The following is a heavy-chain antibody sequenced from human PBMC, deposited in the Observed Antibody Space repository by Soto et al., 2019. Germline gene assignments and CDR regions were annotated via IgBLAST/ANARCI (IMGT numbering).Heavy chain of an antibody. CDR3: ARDGYYYDSSGYYYSDY. D-gene: IGHD3-22*01. V-gene: IGHV1-69*01. Sequence: GKVSCKASGGPFISYAIIWVRQAPGQGLEWMGGIIPIFGTANYAQKFQGRVTITADESTSTAYMELSSLRSEDTAVYYCARDGYYYDSSGYYYSDYWGQGTLVTVSS. J-gene: IGHJ4*02. CDR1: GGPFISYA. CDR2: IIPIFGTA.